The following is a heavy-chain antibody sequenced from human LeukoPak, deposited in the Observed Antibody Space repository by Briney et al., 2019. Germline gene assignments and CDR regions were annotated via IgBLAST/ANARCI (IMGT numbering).Heavy chain of an antibody. CDR2: ISGSGDST. D-gene: IGHD1-20*01. CDR3: AKGRYYITGASGY. V-gene: IGHV3-23*01. CDR1: GFTFSNYA. Sequence: QAGGSLRLSCAASGFTFSNYAMNWVRQAPGKGLEWVSGISGSGDSTYYADSVKGRFTISRDNSKNTLYLQMNSLRAEDTALYYCAKGRYYITGASGYWGQGTWSPSPQ. J-gene: IGHJ4*02.